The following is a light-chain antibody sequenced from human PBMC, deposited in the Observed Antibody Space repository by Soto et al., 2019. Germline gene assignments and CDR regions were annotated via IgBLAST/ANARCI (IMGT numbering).Light chain of an antibody. J-gene: IGLJ2*01. V-gene: IGLV1-47*01. CDR3: SSYTTSSTLVV. CDR2: RNN. CDR1: SSNIGSNY. Sequence: QSVLTQPPSASGTPGQRVNISCSGSSSNIGSNYVYWYRQFPGTAPKLLIQRNNQRPSGVPARFSGSKSGTSASLAISGLRSEDEADYYCSSYTTSSTLVVFGGGTKLTVL.